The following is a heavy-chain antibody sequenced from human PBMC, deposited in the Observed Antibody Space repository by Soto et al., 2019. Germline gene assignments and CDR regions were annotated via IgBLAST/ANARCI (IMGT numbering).Heavy chain of an antibody. Sequence: QVQLQESGPGLVKPSETLSLTCTFSGGSLTNHYWIWIRQPPGKGLEWIAYISDSGATNSHPSVKGRVTMSIDTSKNQFSLRLSSVTAADTAVYYCARAGWNDAGSFDSWGQGSQVTVSA. J-gene: IGHJ5*01. D-gene: IGHD1-1*01. CDR1: GGSLTNHY. CDR3: ARAGWNDAGSFDS. CDR2: ISDSGAT. V-gene: IGHV4-59*11.